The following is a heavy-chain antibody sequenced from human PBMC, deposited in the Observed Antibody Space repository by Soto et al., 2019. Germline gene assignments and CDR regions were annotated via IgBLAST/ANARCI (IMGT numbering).Heavy chain of an antibody. CDR3: AKATVTYYDIFTGYWGLDY. J-gene: IGHJ4*02. CDR1: GFTFSSYA. Sequence: GGSLRLSCAASGFTFSSYAMSWVRQAPGKGLEWVSAISGSGGSTYYADSVKGRFTISRDNSKNTLYLQMNSLRAEDTAVYYCAKATVTYYDIFTGYWGLDYWGQGTLVTVSS. CDR2: ISGSGGST. V-gene: IGHV3-23*01. D-gene: IGHD3-9*01.